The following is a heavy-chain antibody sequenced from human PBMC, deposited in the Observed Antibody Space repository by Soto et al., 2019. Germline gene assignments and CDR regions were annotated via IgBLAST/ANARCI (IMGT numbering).Heavy chain of an antibody. CDR3: ARGRTSRVQRDLDF. V-gene: IGHV4-34*01. CDR2: INPSGGT. CDR1: GGSFSGYY. Sequence: QVQLQQWGAGLLKPSETLSLTCGVYGGSFSGYYWNWIRQPPGKGLEWIGEINPSGGTNYNPSLKSRVTIAADTSKNQFSLKLSSVTAADTAVYYCARGRTSRVQRDLDFWDQGTLGTVTS. D-gene: IGHD3-10*01. J-gene: IGHJ4*02.